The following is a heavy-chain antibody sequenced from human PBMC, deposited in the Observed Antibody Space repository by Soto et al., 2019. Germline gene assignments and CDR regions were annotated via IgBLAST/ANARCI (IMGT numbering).Heavy chain of an antibody. J-gene: IGHJ4*02. V-gene: IGHV3-33*01. CDR1: GFSFSTYG. D-gene: IGHD1-1*01. Sequence: QVQLVESGGGVVQPGRSLRLSCAASGFSFSTYGLHWVRQAPGKGLEWVAVIWYDGSQKYYADSVQGRFTISRDNSKNTLFLQMNSLRVEDTAVYYCARRDEYNQNFDYWGQGTLVTVSS. CDR3: ARRDEYNQNFDY. CDR2: IWYDGSQK.